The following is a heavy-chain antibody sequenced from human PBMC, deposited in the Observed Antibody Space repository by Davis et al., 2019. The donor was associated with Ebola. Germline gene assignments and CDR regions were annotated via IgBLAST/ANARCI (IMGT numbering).Heavy chain of an antibody. CDR2: IFPGDSDI. Sequence: PGGSLRLSCKASGYKFSDYWIGWVRQEPGKGLEWMGIIFPGDSDIRYSPSFQGQVTIPADKSISTVYLQWSNLKASDTAMYFCAKGRGPYRRGDAFDIWGRGTMVTVSS. CDR3: AKGRGPYRRGDAFDI. D-gene: IGHD1-26*01. J-gene: IGHJ3*02. V-gene: IGHV5-51*01. CDR1: GYKFSDYW.